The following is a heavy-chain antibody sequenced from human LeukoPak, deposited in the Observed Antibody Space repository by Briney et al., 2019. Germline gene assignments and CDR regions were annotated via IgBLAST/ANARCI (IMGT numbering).Heavy chain of an antibody. V-gene: IGHV5-51*01. D-gene: IGHD3-22*01. J-gene: IGHJ4*02. Sequence: GESLKISCKGSGYSFTSYWIGWVRQMPGKGLEWMGIIYPGDSDTRYSPSFQGQVTISADKSITTAYLQWSSLKASDTAMYYCARGDDSSGYYPGGYFDYWGQGTLVTVSS. CDR2: IYPGDSDT. CDR1: GYSFTSYW. CDR3: ARGDDSSGYYPGGYFDY.